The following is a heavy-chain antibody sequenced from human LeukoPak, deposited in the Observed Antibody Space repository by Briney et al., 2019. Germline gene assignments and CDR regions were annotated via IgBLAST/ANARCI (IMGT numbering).Heavy chain of an antibody. CDR3: ARYLDYGGNSRVFQH. CDR2: INHGGST. V-gene: IGHV4-34*01. D-gene: IGHD4-23*01. CDR1: GGSFSGYY. J-gene: IGHJ1*01. Sequence: PSETLSLTCAVYGGSFSGYYWGWIRQPPGKGLEWIGEINHGGSTNYNPSLKSRVTISIDTSKIQFSLKLSSVTAADTAVYYCARYLDYGGNSRVFQHWGQGTLVTVSS.